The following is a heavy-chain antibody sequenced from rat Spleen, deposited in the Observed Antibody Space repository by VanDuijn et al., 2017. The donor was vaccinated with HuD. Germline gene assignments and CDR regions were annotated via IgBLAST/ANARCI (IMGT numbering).Heavy chain of an antibody. J-gene: IGHJ1*01. D-gene: IGHD1-11*01. CDR1: GFTFSDYY. Sequence: EVQLVESGGGLVQPGRSMKLSCAASGFTFSDYYMAWVRQAPKKGLEWVASISYEGSSTYYGDSGKGRFTISRDSTKSTLYLQMNSLRSEETATYYCARRDGGYSPYWYFDFWGPGTMVTVSS. CDR2: ISYEGSST. V-gene: IGHV5-22*01. CDR3: ARRDGGYSPYWYFDF.